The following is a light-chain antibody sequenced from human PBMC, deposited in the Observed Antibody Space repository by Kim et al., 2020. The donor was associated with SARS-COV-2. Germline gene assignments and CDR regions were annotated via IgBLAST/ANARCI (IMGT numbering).Light chain of an antibody. J-gene: IGKJ1*01. CDR3: QHYNTHSGT. CDR1: QSITNS. Sequence: DIQMTQSPFTLSASVGDRVTITCRASQSITNSLAWYQHKPGKAPQLLIYQASDLESGVPSRFSGTGSGTDFTLTISSLQPDDFATYYCQHYNTHSGTFGQGTKVDIK. V-gene: IGKV1-5*03. CDR2: QAS.